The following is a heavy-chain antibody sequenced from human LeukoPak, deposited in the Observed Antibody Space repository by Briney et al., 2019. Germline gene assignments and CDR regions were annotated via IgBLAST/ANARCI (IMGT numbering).Heavy chain of an antibody. J-gene: IGHJ4*02. CDR1: GFTFSSYA. CDR2: ISGSGGST. Sequence: GGSLGLSCAASGFTFSSYAMSWVRQAPGKGLEWVSAISGSGGSTYYADSVKGRFTISRDNSKNTLYLQMNSLRAEDTAVYYCAKGGGGWYVYYWGQGTLVTVSS. V-gene: IGHV3-23*01. CDR3: AKGGGGWYVYY. D-gene: IGHD6-19*01.